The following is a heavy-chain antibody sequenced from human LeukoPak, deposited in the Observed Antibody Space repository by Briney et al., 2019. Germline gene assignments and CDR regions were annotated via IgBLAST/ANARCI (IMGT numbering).Heavy chain of an antibody. V-gene: IGHV3-7*01. Sequence: GGSLRLSCVGSGMTLSSFWMSWVRQAPGKGLDWVATINRDGGVKHYVDSVRGRFTVSRDNAKNSLYLQANSLRVEDTAVYYCARLWGDATIYDLWGQGTQVTVSS. D-gene: IGHD3-9*01. CDR2: INRDGGVK. J-gene: IGHJ5*02. CDR1: GMTLSSFW. CDR3: ARLWGDATIYDL.